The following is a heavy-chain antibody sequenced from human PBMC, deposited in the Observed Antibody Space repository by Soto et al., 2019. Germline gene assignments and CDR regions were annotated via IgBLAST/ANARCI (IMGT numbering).Heavy chain of an antibody. D-gene: IGHD5-18*01. CDR3: AKGHRHVDTARWGTRGGSARTGMDV. V-gene: IGHV3-30*18. J-gene: IGHJ6*02. CDR1: GFTFSSYG. Sequence: QVQLVESGGGVVQPGRSLRLSCAASGFTFSSYGMHWVRQAPGKGLEWVAVISYDGSNKYYADSVKGRFTISRDNSKNTLYLQMNSLRAEDTAVYYCAKGHRHVDTARWGTRGGSARTGMDVWGQGTTVTVSS. CDR2: ISYDGSNK.